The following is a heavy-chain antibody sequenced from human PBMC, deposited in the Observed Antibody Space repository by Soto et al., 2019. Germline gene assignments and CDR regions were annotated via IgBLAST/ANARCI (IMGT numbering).Heavy chain of an antibody. CDR2: INHSGST. CDR3: AREPLITIFGVVYYGMDV. D-gene: IGHD3-3*01. CDR1: GGSFSGYY. V-gene: IGHV4-34*01. J-gene: IGHJ6*02. Sequence: PSETLSLTCAVYGGSFSGYYWSWIRQPPGKGLEWIGEINHSGSTNYNPSLKSRVTISVDTSKNQFSLKLSSVTAADTPVYYCAREPLITIFGVVYYGMDVWGQGTTVTVSS.